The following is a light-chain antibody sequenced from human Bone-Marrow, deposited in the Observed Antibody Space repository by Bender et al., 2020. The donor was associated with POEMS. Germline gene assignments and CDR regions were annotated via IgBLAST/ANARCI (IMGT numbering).Light chain of an antibody. CDR3: QVWDPSSDHLVL. Sequence: QSVLTQPPSASGTPGQRVTISCSGGSIGRNPINWYQQLPGTAPRLVIYADDRRPSGISERFSASNSGNTATLTITRVEAGDEADYFCQVWDPSSDHLVLFGGGTKLTVL. CDR1: SIGRNP. J-gene: IGLJ2*01. CDR2: ADD. V-gene: IGLV1-44*01.